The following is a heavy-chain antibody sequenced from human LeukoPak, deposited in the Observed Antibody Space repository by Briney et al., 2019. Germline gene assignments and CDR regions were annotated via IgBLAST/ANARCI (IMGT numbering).Heavy chain of an antibody. CDR1: GFTFSDYY. V-gene: IGHV3-11*01. CDR2: ISSSGSTI. CDR3: ARDTKWGATEHFDY. J-gene: IGHJ4*02. D-gene: IGHD1-26*01. Sequence: GGSLRLSCAASGFTFSDYYMSWIRQAPGKGLEWVSYISSSGSTIYYADSVKGRFTISRDNAKNSLYLQMNSLRAEDTAVYYCARDTKWGATEHFDYWGQGTLVTVSS.